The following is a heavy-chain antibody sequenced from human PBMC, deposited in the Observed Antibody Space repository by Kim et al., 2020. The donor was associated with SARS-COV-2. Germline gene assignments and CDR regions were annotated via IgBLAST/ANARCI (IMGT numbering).Heavy chain of an antibody. D-gene: IGHD3-10*01. Sequence: SVKVSCKASGGTFSSYAISWVRQAPGQGLEWMGGIIPIFGTANYAQKFQGRVTITADESTSTAYMELSSLRSEDTAVYYCALDDYYGSGSNPGPQWAFDIWGQGTMVTVSS. V-gene: IGHV1-69*13. CDR2: IIPIFGTA. J-gene: IGHJ3*02. CDR1: GGTFSSYA. CDR3: ALDDYYGSGSNPGPQWAFDI.